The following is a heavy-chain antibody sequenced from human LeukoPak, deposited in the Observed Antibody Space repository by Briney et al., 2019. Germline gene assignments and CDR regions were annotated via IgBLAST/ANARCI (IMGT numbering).Heavy chain of an antibody. D-gene: IGHD4-17*01. V-gene: IGHV3-20*04. J-gene: IGHJ6*03. CDR1: GFTFDDYG. CDR3: ARHTDRAYYYYYMDV. CDR2: INWNGGST. Sequence: GGSLRLSCAASGFTFDDYGMSWVRQAPGKGLEWVSGINWNGGSTGYADSVKGRFTISRDNAKNSLYLQMNSLRAEDTALYYCARHTDRAYYYYYMDVWGKETTVTVSS.